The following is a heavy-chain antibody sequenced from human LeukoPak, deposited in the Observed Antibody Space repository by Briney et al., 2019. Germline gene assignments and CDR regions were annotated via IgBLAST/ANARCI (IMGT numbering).Heavy chain of an antibody. CDR1: GYTFTNYD. D-gene: IGHD3-10*01. V-gene: IGHV1-8*03. CDR2: MNPKSNNR. CDR3: TRGLKGNYYSGSGTYRWFAP. J-gene: IGHJ5*02. Sequence: GASVKVSCKASGYTFTNYDVNWVRQATGQGLEWMGSMNPKSNNRGYAQKFQGRVTITTNTSISTAYMELSSLRSDDTAVYYCTRGLKGNYYSGSGTYRWFAPWGQGTLVTVSS.